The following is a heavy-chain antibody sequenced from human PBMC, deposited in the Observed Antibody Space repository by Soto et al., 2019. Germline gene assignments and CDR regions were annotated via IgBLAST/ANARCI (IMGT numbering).Heavy chain of an antibody. CDR3: ARGYNRSTPHYGMDV. V-gene: IGHV1-18*01. CDR1: GYTFTSYG. Sequence: QVQLVQSGAEVKKPGASVKVSCKASGYTFTSYGISWVRQAPGQGLEWMGWISAYNGNTNYAQKLQGRVTMTTDTSXXTAYTELRSLRSDDTAVYYCARGYNRSTPHYGMDVWGQGTTVTVSS. D-gene: IGHD3-10*01. J-gene: IGHJ6*02. CDR2: ISAYNGNT.